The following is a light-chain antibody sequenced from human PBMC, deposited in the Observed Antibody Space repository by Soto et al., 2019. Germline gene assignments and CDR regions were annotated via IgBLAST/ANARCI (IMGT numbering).Light chain of an antibody. CDR3: QVWDNSIDHVL. CDR1: NIGSKS. Sequence: SYELTQPPSLSLAPGKTARITCGGNNIGSKSVHWYQQKPGQAPVLVIYYDTDRPSGIPERFSGSNSGNTASLTISRVEAGDEADYYCQVWDNSIDHVLFGGGTKLTV. CDR2: YDT. J-gene: IGLJ2*01. V-gene: IGLV3-21*04.